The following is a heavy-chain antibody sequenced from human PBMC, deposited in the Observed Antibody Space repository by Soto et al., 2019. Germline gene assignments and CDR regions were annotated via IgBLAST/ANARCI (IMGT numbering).Heavy chain of an antibody. CDR1: GGSISRGDYY. J-gene: IGHJ1*01. CDR3: ARLTYYYDSSGSAAEYFQH. D-gene: IGHD3-22*01. V-gene: IGHV4-30-4*08. CDR2: IYYSGST. Sequence: SETLSLTCPVSGGSISRGDYYCSWIRQNQRKGQEWIGYIYYSGSTYYNPSLKSRVTISVDTSKNQFSLKLSSVTAADTAVYYCARLTYYYDSSGSAAEYFQHWGQGTLVTVSS.